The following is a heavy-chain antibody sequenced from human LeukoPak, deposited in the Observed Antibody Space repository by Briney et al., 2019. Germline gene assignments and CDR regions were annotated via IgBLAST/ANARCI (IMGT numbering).Heavy chain of an antibody. CDR3: ARDESSVVDTATGIDY. Sequence: PSETLSLTCTVSGGSISSYYWSWIRQPPGKGLEWIGYIYYSGSTNYNPSLKSRVTISVDTSKNQFSLNLSSVTAADTAVYYCARDESSVVDTATGIDYWGQGTLVTVSS. CDR2: IYYSGST. V-gene: IGHV4-59*01. CDR1: GGSISSYY. D-gene: IGHD5-18*01. J-gene: IGHJ4*02.